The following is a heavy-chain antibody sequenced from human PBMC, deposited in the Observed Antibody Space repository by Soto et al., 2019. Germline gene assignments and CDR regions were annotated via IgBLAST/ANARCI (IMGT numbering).Heavy chain of an antibody. V-gene: IGHV4-31*03. CDR1: GGSISSGGYY. CDR3: AREQARDGPKYYFDY. Sequence: QVQLRESGPGLVKPSQTLSLTCTVSGGSISSGGYYWSWIRQHPGKGLEWIGYIYYSGSTYYNPSLKSRVTISVDTSKNQFSLKLSSVTAADTAVYYCAREQARDGPKYYFDYWGQGTLVTVSS. J-gene: IGHJ4*02. CDR2: IYYSGST.